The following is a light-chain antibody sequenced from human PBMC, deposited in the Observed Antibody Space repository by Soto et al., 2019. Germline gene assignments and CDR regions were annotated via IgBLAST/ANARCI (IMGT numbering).Light chain of an antibody. CDR2: GAS. J-gene: IGKJ3*01. V-gene: IGKV3-15*01. CDR3: QQYNTWPPT. Sequence: EIVMTQSPATLSVSPGERATLSCRASQSVSSNLAWYQQKPGQAPRLLIYGASTRATGIPARFSGSGSGTDFTLTISSLQYEDFAVYYCQQYNTWPPTFGPGTKVDIK. CDR1: QSVSSN.